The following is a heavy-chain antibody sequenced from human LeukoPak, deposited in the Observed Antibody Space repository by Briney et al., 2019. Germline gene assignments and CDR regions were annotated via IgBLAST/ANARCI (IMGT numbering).Heavy chain of an antibody. CDR1: GYTFTSYD. Sequence: GASVKVSCKASGYTFTSYDINWVRQAPGQGLEWMGIINPSADSTNYAQKFQGRVTMTRDMSTSTVYMDLSSLTSEDTAVYYCARGHPSATGYSSAHDYWGQGTLVTVSS. CDR2: INPSADST. V-gene: IGHV1-46*01. CDR3: ARGHPSATGYSSAHDY. J-gene: IGHJ4*02. D-gene: IGHD6-19*01.